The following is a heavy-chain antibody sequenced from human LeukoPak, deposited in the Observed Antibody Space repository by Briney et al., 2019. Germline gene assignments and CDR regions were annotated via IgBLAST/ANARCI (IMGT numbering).Heavy chain of an antibody. J-gene: IGHJ4*02. Sequence: PSETLSLTCTVSGGSISSGGYYWSWIRQHPGKGLEWIGYIYYSGSTYYNPSLKSRVTISVDTSKNQFSLKLSSVTAADTAVYYCAREVYYDILTGPYFDYWGQGTLVSVSS. CDR2: IYYSGST. CDR3: AREVYYDILTGPYFDY. D-gene: IGHD3-9*01. CDR1: GGSISSGGYY. V-gene: IGHV4-31*03.